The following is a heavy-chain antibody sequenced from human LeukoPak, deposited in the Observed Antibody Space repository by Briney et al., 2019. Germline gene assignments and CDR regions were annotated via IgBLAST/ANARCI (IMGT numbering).Heavy chain of an antibody. CDR3: AKSPAGIPDY. V-gene: IGHV3-30*18. D-gene: IGHD2-15*01. J-gene: IGHJ4*02. Sequence: GGSLLLSCAASGFTFSSYGMHWVRQAPGKGLEWVAVISYDGSNKYYADSVKGRFTISRDNSKNTLYLQMNSLRAEDTAVYYCAKSPAGIPDYWGEGTLVTVSS. CDR2: ISYDGSNK. CDR1: GFTFSSYG.